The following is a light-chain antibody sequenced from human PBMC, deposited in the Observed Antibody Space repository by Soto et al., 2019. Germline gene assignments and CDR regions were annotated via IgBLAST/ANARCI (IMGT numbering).Light chain of an antibody. CDR2: DAS. CDR3: QQYNSYPWK. Sequence: DIQMTQSPSTLSASVGDRVTITCLASQSISSWLAWYQQKPGKAPKLLIYDASSLESGVPSRFRGSGSGTELTLTISSLQPDDFATYYCQQYNSYPWKFGKGTKVDI. J-gene: IGKJ1*01. V-gene: IGKV1-5*01. CDR1: QSISSW.